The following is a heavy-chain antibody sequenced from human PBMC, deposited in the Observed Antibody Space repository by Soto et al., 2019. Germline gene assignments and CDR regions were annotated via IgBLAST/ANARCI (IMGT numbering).Heavy chain of an antibody. CDR2: IWYDGSST. CDR1: GFTLSSYW. D-gene: IGHD2-2*01. Sequence: PGGSLRLSCAASGFTLSSYWMHWVRQAPGKGLVWVSVIWYDGSSTNYADSVKGRFTISRDNSKNTLYLQMNSLRAEDTAVYYCARDLDVVVPAAIGNLGPDYWGQGTLVTVSS. J-gene: IGHJ4*02. V-gene: IGHV3-33*08. CDR3: ARDLDVVVPAAIGNLGPDY.